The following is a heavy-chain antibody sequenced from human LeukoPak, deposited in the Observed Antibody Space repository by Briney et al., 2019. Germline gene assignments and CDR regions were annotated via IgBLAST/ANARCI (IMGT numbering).Heavy chain of an antibody. J-gene: IGHJ6*03. CDR3: AKYSSVVALAGGLGSYYYHYYMDV. D-gene: IGHD6-19*01. Sequence: GGSLRLSCAAFGFTFGTYATSWVRQAPGKGLEWFSAISGTGDRTYYADSVKGRFSISRDTSKNTLYLQVNSLRAEDTAVYYCAKYSSVVALAGGLGSYYYHYYMDVWGKGTTVTVSS. CDR2: ISGTGDRT. V-gene: IGHV3-23*01. CDR1: GFTFGTYA.